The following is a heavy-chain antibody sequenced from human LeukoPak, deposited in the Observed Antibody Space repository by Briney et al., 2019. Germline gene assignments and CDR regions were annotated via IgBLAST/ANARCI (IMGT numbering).Heavy chain of an antibody. V-gene: IGHV3-7*01. CDR2: IKQDGSEK. CDR1: GFTFSSYW. CDR3: ARVAISYIVVVPPNPNERYYFDY. D-gene: IGHD2-2*01. Sequence: GGSLRLSCAASGFTFSSYWMSWIRQAPGKGLEWVANIKQDGSEKYYEDSVKGRFTISRDNAKYSLYLQMNSLRAEDTAAYYCARVAISYIVVVPPNPNERYYFDYWGQGTLVTVSS. J-gene: IGHJ4*02.